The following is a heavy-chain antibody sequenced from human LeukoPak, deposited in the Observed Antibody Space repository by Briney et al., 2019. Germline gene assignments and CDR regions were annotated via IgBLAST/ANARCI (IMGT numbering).Heavy chain of an antibody. CDR3: ARLSSIAARPAFDY. CDR1: GGSIRSGGYY. CDR2: IYYSGST. V-gene: IGHV4-31*03. J-gene: IGHJ4*02. Sequence: SETLSLTCTVSGGSIRSGGYYWSWIRQHPGKGLEWIGYIYYSGSTYYNPSLKSRVTISVDTSKNQFSLKLSSVTAADTAVYYCARLSSIAARPAFDYWGQGTLVTVSS. D-gene: IGHD6-6*01.